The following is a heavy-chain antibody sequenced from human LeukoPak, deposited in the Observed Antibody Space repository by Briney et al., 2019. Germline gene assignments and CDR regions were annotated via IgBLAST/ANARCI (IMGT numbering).Heavy chain of an antibody. CDR2: INHSGST. CDR3: ARRISGPGWYFDL. Sequence: SETLSLTCAVYGGSFSGYYWSWIRQPPGKGLEWIGEINHSGSTNYNPSLKSRVTISVDTSKNQFSLKLSSVTAADTAVYYCARRISGPGWYFDLWGRGTLVTVSS. D-gene: IGHD3/OR15-3a*01. V-gene: IGHV4-34*01. CDR1: GGSFSGYY. J-gene: IGHJ2*01.